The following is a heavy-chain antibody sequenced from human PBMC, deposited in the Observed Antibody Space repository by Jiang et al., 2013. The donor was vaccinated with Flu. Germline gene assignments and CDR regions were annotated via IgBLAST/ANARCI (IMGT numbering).Heavy chain of an antibody. Sequence: GAEVKKPGASVKVSCKASGYTFTSYGISWVRQAPGQGLEWMGWISAYNGNTNYAQKLQGRVTMTTDTSTSTAYMELRSLRSDDTAVYYCARDRTYSSSWYGGSWFDYWGQGTLVTVSS. CDR2: ISAYNGNT. V-gene: IGHV1-18*04. D-gene: IGHD6-13*01. CDR1: GYTFTSYG. J-gene: IGHJ4*02. CDR3: ARDRTYSSSWYGGSWFDY.